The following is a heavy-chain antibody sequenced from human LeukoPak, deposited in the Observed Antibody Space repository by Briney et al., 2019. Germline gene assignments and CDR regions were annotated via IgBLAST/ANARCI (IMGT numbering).Heavy chain of an antibody. V-gene: IGHV3-23*01. J-gene: IGHJ3*02. CDR3: AKEGAASSGWYGDAFDI. CDR1: GFTFSSYA. D-gene: IGHD6-19*01. Sequence: GGSLRLSCAASGFTFSSYAMSWVRQAPGKGLEWVSAISGSGGSTYYADSVKGRFTISRDNSKNTLYLQMNSLRAEDTAVYYCAKEGAASSGWYGDAFDIWGQGTMVTVSS. CDR2: ISGSGGST.